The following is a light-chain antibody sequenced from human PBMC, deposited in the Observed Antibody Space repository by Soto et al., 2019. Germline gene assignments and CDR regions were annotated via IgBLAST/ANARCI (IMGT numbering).Light chain of an antibody. J-gene: IGLJ1*01. V-gene: IGLV1-44*01. CDR3: AEWKDTMNGHV. CDR2: TTN. CDR1: SSNIGTSS. Sequence: QSVLTQPHSASGTPGQRVTISCSGSSSNIGTSSVHWFQQLPGTAPKLLISTTNHRPSGAPDRFSGSKSRTSASLAISVPQSEDEADYYCAEWKDTMNGHVFGTGNKVTVL.